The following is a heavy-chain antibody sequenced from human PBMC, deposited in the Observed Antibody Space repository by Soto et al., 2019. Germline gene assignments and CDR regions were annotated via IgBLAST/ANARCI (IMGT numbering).Heavy chain of an antibody. Sequence: PSETLSLTCAVYGGSFSGHSWTWIRQSPGKGLEWIGDINHSGRVNYSPSLKSRVTISLDTSKNQFSLTLSAVTAADTAMYYCSTRAYDTTGYYRFDPWGQGTLVTVSS. V-gene: IGHV4-34*01. CDR2: INHSGRV. J-gene: IGHJ5*01. D-gene: IGHD3-22*01. CDR3: STRAYDTTGYYRFDP. CDR1: GGSFSGHS.